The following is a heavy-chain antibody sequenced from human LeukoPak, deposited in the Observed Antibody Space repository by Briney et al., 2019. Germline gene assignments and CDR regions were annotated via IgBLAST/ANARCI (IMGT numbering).Heavy chain of an antibody. J-gene: IGHJ4*02. CDR3: VRDTGGSGSYPDY. CDR1: EFTFSNYW. CDR2: IKQDGSQT. V-gene: IGHV3-7*01. Sequence: GGSLRLSCTASEFTFSNYWMTWVRQAPGKGLEWVANIKQDGSQTYFVDSVRGRFSISRDNAKNSVYLEASSLRAEDTAVYYCVRDTGGSGSYPDYWGQGTLVTVSA. D-gene: IGHD1-26*01.